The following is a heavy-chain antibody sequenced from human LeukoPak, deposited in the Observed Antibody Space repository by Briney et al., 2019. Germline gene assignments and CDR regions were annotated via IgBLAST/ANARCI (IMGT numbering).Heavy chain of an antibody. CDR3: ARHRPREYSGYDPFDY. J-gene: IGHJ4*02. Sequence: PGGSLRLFCEGSGFTFRSHWLNWVRQPPGKGPVWVAHIDPDGTTVNYADSVKGRFTVSRDNARNTLYLFMHSPRAEDTTVYFCARHRPREYSGYDPFDYWGRGTLVTVSS. CDR2: IDPDGTTV. D-gene: IGHD5-12*01. V-gene: IGHV3-74*01. CDR1: GFTFRSHW.